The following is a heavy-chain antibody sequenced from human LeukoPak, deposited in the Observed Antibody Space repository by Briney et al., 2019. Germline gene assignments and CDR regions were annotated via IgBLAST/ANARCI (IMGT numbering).Heavy chain of an antibody. CDR1: GFTFSDYY. V-gene: IGHV3-23*01. CDR3: AKDTGITIFGVAQDY. CDR2: ISGSGGRT. J-gene: IGHJ4*02. Sequence: GGSLRLSCAASGFTFSDYYMSWIRQAPGKGLEWVSAISGSGGRTYYADYVKGRFTISRDNSKNTLYLQMNSLRAEDTAVYYCAKDTGITIFGVAQDYWGQGTLVTVSS. D-gene: IGHD3-3*01.